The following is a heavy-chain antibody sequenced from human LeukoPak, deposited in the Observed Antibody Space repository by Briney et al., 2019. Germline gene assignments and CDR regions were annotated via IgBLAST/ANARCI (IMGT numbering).Heavy chain of an antibody. D-gene: IGHD6-13*01. CDR1: GGSISSSSYY. J-gene: IGHJ4*02. CDR3: ARVKAAAAVEHFDY. CDR2: IYYSGST. Sequence: SETLSLTCTVSGGSISSSSYYWGWIRQPPGKGLEWIGSIYYSGSTYYNPSLKSRVTISVDTSKNQFSLKLSSVTAADTAVYYCARVKAAAAVEHFDYWGQGTLVTVSS. V-gene: IGHV4-39*07.